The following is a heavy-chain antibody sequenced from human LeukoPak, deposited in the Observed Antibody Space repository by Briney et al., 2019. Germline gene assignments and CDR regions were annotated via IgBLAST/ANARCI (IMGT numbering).Heavy chain of an antibody. Sequence: PSQTLSLTCTVSGGSINSGDYYWTWIRQPPGKGLEWIGYIYYRGSTYYNPSLKSRVAISIDTSKNQFSLNLYSVTAADTAVYSCASLQLRFWYFDPWGRGTLVTVSS. J-gene: IGHJ2*01. CDR2: IYYRGST. CDR1: GGSINSGDYY. D-gene: IGHD4-17*01. V-gene: IGHV4-30-4*08. CDR3: ASLQLRFWYFDP.